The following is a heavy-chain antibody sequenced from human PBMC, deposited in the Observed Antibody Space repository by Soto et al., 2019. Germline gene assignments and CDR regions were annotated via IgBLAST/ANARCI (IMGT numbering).Heavy chain of an antibody. Sequence: QVQLVQSGGEVKKPGASVTVSCKASGYTFINYHITWVRQAPGQGLEWMAWINTYNGMTDYAQRFQGRVTMTRDTSTSTAYMELRNLGSDDTAVYFCATSPRGEVSTDWCQGTLVTVSS. D-gene: IGHD4-4*01. CDR3: ATSPRGEVSTD. CDR1: GYTFINYH. J-gene: IGHJ4*02. V-gene: IGHV1-18*01. CDR2: INTYNGMT.